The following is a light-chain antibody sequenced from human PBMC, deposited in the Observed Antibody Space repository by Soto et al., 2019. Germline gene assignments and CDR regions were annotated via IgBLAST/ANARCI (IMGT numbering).Light chain of an antibody. Sequence: ELVMTQSPATLSVSPGERATLSCRASQSVSSSFLAWYQQKVGQAPRLLIYGASSRATGIPDRFSGSGSGTDFTLTISRLEPEDFAVYYCQQYGSSPRTFGQGTRLEIK. CDR3: QQYGSSPRT. V-gene: IGKV3-20*01. CDR2: GAS. J-gene: IGKJ5*01. CDR1: QSVSSSF.